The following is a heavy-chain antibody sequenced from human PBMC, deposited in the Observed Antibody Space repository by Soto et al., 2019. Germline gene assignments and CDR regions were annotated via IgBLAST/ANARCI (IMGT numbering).Heavy chain of an antibody. CDR2: IKQDGIEK. J-gene: IGHJ1*01. V-gene: IGHV3-7*01. Sequence: PGGSLRLSCAASGFTFSSYWMSWVRQAPGKGLEWVANIKQDGIEKYYVDSVKGRFTISRDNAKNSLYLQMNSLRAEDTAVYYCARDPVYCSGGSCYSEYFQHWGQGTLVTVSS. CDR1: GFTFSSYW. D-gene: IGHD2-15*01. CDR3: ARDPVYCSGGSCYSEYFQH.